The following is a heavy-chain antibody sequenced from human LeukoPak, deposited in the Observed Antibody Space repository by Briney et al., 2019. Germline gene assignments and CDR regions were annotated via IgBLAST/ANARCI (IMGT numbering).Heavy chain of an antibody. J-gene: IGHJ5*02. Sequence: SVKVSCKASGYTFTSYDINWVRQATGQGLEWMGGIIPIFGTANYAQKFQGRVTITTDESTSTAYMELSSLRSEDTAVYYCASCTPTQWTNWFDPWGQGTLVTVSS. CDR2: IIPIFGTA. V-gene: IGHV1-69*05. CDR3: ASCTPTQWTNWFDP. CDR1: GYTFTSYD. D-gene: IGHD6-19*01.